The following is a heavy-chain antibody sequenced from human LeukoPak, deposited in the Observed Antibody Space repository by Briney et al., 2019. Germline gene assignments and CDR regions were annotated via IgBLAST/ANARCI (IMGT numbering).Heavy chain of an antibody. Sequence: GGSLRLSCAASGFTFSDYSMNWVRQAPGKGLEWVSSISSRSAYIHYTDSVKGRFNISRDNAKNSVYLQMNTLRAEDTAVFYCARALTTTKSDAFDIWGQGTMVTVSS. V-gene: IGHV3-21*04. CDR2: ISSRSAYI. J-gene: IGHJ3*02. CDR1: GFTFSDYS. D-gene: IGHD3-3*01. CDR3: ARALTTTKSDAFDI.